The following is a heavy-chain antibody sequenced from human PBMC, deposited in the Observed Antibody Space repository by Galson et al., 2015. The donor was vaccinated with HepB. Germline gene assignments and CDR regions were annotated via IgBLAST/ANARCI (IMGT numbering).Heavy chain of an antibody. CDR3: VRDAKMDTGIDYMDV. Sequence: SLRLSCAASGFTFTNYGIHWVRQAPGKGLERVAVIWYDGNSKQYADSVKGRFTISRDNSRNTVYLQMNTLRVEDTAVYYCVRDAKMDTGIDYMDVWGKGTTVTVSS. V-gene: IGHV3-33*01. J-gene: IGHJ6*03. CDR2: IWYDGNSK. CDR1: GFTFTNYG. D-gene: IGHD5-18*01.